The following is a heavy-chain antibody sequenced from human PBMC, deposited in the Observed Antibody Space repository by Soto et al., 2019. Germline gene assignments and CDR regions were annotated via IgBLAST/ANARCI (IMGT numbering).Heavy chain of an antibody. V-gene: IGHV3-23*01. CDR1: GFTFSSYA. CDR3: ANPDYYDTSWGGHNDAFEI. J-gene: IGHJ3*02. CDR2: ISGSCGST. D-gene: IGHD3-22*01. Sequence: GGSLRLSCAASGFTFSSYAMSWVRQAPGPGLEWVSAISGSCGSTYYADAVKGRFTISRDKSTNTLYLQMNSLRAEDTAVNYCANPDYYDTSWGGHNDAFEIWAQGTMVTVSS.